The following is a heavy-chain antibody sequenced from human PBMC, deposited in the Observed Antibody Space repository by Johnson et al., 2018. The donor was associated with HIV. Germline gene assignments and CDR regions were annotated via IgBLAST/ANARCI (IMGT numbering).Heavy chain of an antibody. CDR3: GKGRAQQLDGGAFDI. CDR1: GFTFSSYW. V-gene: IGHV3-30*18. CDR2: ISYDGSNK. D-gene: IGHD6-13*01. Sequence: QVQLVESGGGLVQPGGSLRLSCAASGFTFSSYWMNWVRQAPGKGLEWVAVISYDGSNKYYADSVKGRFTTSRDNSKNTLHMQMNSLRADDTAVYYCGKGRAQQLDGGAFDIWGQGKMVTVSS. J-gene: IGHJ3*02.